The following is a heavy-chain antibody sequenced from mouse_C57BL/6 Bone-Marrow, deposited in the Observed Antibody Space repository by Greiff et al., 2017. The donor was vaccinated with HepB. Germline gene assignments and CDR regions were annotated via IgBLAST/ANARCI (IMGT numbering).Heavy chain of an antibody. J-gene: IGHJ4*01. CDR3: ARGDYAYYAMDY. V-gene: IGHV1-69*01. D-gene: IGHD2-4*01. Sequence: VQLQQSGAELVMPGASVKLSCKASGYTFTSYWMHWVKQRPGQGLEWIGEIDPSDSYTNYNQKFKGKSTLTVDKSSSTAYMQLSSLTSEDSAVYYCARGDYAYYAMDYWGQGTSVTVSS. CDR1: GYTFTSYW. CDR2: IDPSDSYT.